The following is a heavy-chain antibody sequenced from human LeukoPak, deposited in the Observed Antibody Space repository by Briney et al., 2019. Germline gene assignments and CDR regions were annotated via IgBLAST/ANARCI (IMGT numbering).Heavy chain of an antibody. Sequence: PSETLSLTCGVYGGSLSGYYWSWIRQPPGKGLEWIGEINRSGSTNYNPSLKSRVTMSVDTSKNQFSLNLSSVTAADTAVYYCASVTSSSWYDYYYYYYYMDVWGKGTTVTISS. CDR3: ASVTSSSWYDYYYYYYYMDV. V-gene: IGHV4-34*01. D-gene: IGHD6-13*01. J-gene: IGHJ6*03. CDR1: GGSLSGYY. CDR2: INRSGST.